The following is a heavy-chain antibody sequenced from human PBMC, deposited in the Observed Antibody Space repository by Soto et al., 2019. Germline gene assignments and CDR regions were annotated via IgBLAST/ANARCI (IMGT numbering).Heavy chain of an antibody. CDR1: GGSISSSNW. V-gene: IGHV4-4*02. CDR3: ARVNHNWFDP. CDR2: IYHSGST. J-gene: IGHJ5*02. Sequence: SETLSLTCAVSGGSISSSNWWSWVRQPPGKGLEWIGEIYHSGSTSYNPSLKSRVTISVDTSKNQFSLKLSSVTAADTAVYYCARVNHNWFDPWGQGTLVTVSS.